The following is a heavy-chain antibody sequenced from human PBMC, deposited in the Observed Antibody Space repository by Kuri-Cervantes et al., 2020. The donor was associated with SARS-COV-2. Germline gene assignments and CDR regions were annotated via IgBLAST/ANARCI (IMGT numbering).Heavy chain of an antibody. Sequence: GGSLRLSCAASGFTFSSYAMSWVRQAPGKGLEWVSATSGSGGSTYYADSVKGRFTISRDNSKNTLYLQMNSLRAEDTAVYYCAKGGAADNHYYYYYGMDVWGQGTTVTVSS. D-gene: IGHD3-16*01. CDR3: AKGGAADNHYYYYYGMDV. V-gene: IGHV3-23*01. J-gene: IGHJ6*02. CDR2: TSGSGGST. CDR1: GFTFSSYA.